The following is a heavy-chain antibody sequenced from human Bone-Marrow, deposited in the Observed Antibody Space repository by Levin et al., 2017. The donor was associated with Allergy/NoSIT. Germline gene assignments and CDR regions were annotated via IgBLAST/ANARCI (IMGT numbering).Heavy chain of an antibody. CDR1: RFTFSSYA. J-gene: IGHJ3*01. V-gene: IGHV3-30*04. D-gene: IGHD5-24*01. Sequence: LSLTCAASRFTFSSYALHWVRPAPGKGLEWVALISYDGSNKYYADSVQGRFIISRDNSKNTLYLQVSSLRAEDTAVYFCARDLGDGYNAWGAFDVWGQGTMVTVSS. CDR3: ARDLGDGYNAWGAFDV. CDR2: ISYDGSNK.